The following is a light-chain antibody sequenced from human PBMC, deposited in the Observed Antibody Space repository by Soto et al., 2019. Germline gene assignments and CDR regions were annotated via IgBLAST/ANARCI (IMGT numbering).Light chain of an antibody. CDR2: DAS. CDR3: QQYNTFST. V-gene: IGKV1-5*01. J-gene: IGKJ1*01. Sequence: DIQMTQSPSSVSASVGDTVTITCRASQAVSTWLAWYQQKPGKAPKLLIFDASTLQSGVPSRFSGSGSGTEFTLTISSLQPDDFATYYCQQYNTFSTFGQGTKVDIK. CDR1: QAVSTW.